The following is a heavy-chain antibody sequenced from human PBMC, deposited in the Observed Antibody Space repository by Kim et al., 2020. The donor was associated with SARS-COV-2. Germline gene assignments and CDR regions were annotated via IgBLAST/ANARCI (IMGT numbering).Heavy chain of an antibody. J-gene: IGHJ4*02. V-gene: IGHV3-23*01. D-gene: IGHD6-19*01. CDR3: AKPPRGAVASSDY. Sequence: YADTVKGRFTSSSDNSKNTLYLQVNSLRAEDTAVYYCAKPPRGAVASSDYWGQGTLVTVSS.